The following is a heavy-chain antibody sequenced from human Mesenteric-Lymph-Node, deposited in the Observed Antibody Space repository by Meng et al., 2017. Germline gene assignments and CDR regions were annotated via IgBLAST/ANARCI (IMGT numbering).Heavy chain of an antibody. V-gene: IGHV4-39*01. D-gene: IGHD3-10*01. CDR1: GGSISSNGYY. CDR3: ARRRGGSGRDC. CDR2: IYHSGST. J-gene: IGHJ4*02. Sequence: QPLLQEAGPGLVKPSETLSLTCTVSGGSISSNGYYWDWVRQPPGKGLEWIGAIYHSGSTSYNPSLQSRVTMFVDTSKNQFSLMLTSVTATDTAVYYCARRRGGSGRDCWGQGTLVTVSS.